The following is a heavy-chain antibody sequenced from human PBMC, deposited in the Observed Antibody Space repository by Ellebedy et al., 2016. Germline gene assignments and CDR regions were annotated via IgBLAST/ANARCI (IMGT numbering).Heavy chain of an antibody. CDR2: INPSGGST. CDR1: GGTFTSYY. D-gene: IGHD3-10*01. Sequence: ASVKVSXXASGGTFTSYYMHWVRQAPGQGLEWMGIINPSGGSTSYAQKFQGRVTMTRDTSTSTVYMELSSLRSEDTAVYYCASGSGRVTSDYYYYGMDVWGQGTTVTVSS. CDR3: ASGSGRVTSDYYYYGMDV. V-gene: IGHV1-46*01. J-gene: IGHJ6*02.